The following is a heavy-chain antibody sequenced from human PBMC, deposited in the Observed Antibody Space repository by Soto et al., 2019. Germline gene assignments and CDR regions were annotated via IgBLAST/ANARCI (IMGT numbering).Heavy chain of an antibody. Sequence: SGGSLRLSCAASGFTFSNNGIHWVRQAPGKGLEWVAVISSDGINKYYADSVKGRSTISRDNSKNTLYLQMGSLRAEDMAVYYCARQSYSSYYFDYWGQGTLVTSPQ. CDR1: GFTFSNNG. CDR2: ISSDGINK. D-gene: IGHD6-13*01. CDR3: ARQSYSSYYFDY. V-gene: IGHV3-30*03. J-gene: IGHJ4*02.